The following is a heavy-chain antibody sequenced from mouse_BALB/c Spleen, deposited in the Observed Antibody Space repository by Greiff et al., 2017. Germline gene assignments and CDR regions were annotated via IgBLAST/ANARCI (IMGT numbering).Heavy chain of an antibody. Sequence: EVQGVESGGGLVQPGGSRKLSCAASGFTFSSFGMHWVRQAPEKGLEWVAYISSGSSTIYYADTVKGRFTISRDNPNNTLFLQMTSLRSEDTAMYYCTRSYRYAMDYWGQGTSVTVSS. J-gene: IGHJ4*01. CDR2: ISSGSSTI. D-gene: IGHD1-1*01. V-gene: IGHV5-17*02. CDR3: TRSYRYAMDY. CDR1: GFTFSSFG.